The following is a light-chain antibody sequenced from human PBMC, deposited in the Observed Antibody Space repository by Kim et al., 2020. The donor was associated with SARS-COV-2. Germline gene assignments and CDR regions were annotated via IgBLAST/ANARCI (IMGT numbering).Light chain of an antibody. Sequence: SVALGQTASITSGGNNIGSKNVHWYQQKPGQAPVLVIYRDTKRPSGIPERFSGSNSGDTATLIISRAQVGDETDYYCQVWDSGTVVFGGGTQLTVL. CDR1: NIGSKN. V-gene: IGLV3-9*01. CDR2: RDT. J-gene: IGLJ2*01. CDR3: QVWDSGTVV.